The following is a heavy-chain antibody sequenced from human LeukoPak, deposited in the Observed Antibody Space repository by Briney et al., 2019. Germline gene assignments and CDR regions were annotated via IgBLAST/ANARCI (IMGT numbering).Heavy chain of an antibody. CDR1: GGSVNSYY. CDR2: IYASGSN. J-gene: IGHJ4*02. D-gene: IGHD2-2*01. CDR3: ARMVPAGTHNY. Sequence: SETLSLTCTVSGGSVNSYYWSWIRQPAGKGLEWIGHIYASGSNDYNPSLKSRVTMSLDMAKNQFSLRLTSVTAADAAVYFCARMVPAGTHNYWGQGLLVTVSS. V-gene: IGHV4-4*07.